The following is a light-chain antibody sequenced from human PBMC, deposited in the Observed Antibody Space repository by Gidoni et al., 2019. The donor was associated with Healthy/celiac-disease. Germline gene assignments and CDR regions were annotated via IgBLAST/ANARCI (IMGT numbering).Light chain of an antibody. CDR1: RLGDKY. Sequence: SYDLTQPPSVSVSPGQTASITCSGDRLGDKYTYWYQHKSGQSPVLVMYQDTKRPSGIPERFSGSNSGNTATLTISGTQTLDEADHYCQAWDSNAEFFGTGTKVIVL. J-gene: IGLJ1*01. CDR2: QDT. CDR3: QAWDSNAEF. V-gene: IGLV3-1*01.